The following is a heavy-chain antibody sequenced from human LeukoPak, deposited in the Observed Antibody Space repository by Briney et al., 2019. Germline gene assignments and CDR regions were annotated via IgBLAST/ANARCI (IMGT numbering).Heavy chain of an antibody. Sequence: GASVKVSCKASGYTFTSYDINWVRQATGQGLEWMGWMNPNSGNTGYAQKFQGRVTMTRNTSISTAYMELSSLRSEDTAVYYCARDQGGSYYATYNWFDPWGQGTLVTVSS. CDR2: MNPNSGNT. V-gene: IGHV1-8*01. D-gene: IGHD1-26*01. J-gene: IGHJ5*02. CDR1: GYTFTSYD. CDR3: ARDQGGSYYATYNWFDP.